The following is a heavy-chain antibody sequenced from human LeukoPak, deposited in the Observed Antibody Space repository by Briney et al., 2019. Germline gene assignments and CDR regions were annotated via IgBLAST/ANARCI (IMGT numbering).Heavy chain of an antibody. CDR3: AKTLRCGDYSN. J-gene: IGHJ4*02. V-gene: IGHV3-23*01. D-gene: IGHD4-17*01. CDR1: GVTFSNYA. CDR2: INGAGSNT. Sequence: PGGSLRLSCAASGVTFSNYAMTWVRQAPGKGLEWVSSINGAGSNTYYADSVKGRFTISRDNSKNTLYLQMNSLRAEDTAVYYCAKTLRCGDYSNWGQGTLVTVSS.